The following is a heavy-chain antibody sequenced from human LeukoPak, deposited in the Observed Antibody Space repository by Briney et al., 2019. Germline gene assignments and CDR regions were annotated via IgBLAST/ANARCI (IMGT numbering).Heavy chain of an antibody. J-gene: IGHJ6*03. D-gene: IGHD1-14*01. CDR1: GFTFSSYS. V-gene: IGHV3-48*01. CDR2: IDTSSSTI. CDR3: AKDGRIYYYYYYMDV. Sequence: GSLRLSCVASGFTFSSYSMSWVRQAPGKGLEWVSYIDTSSSTIYYADSVKGRFTISRDNSKNTLYLQMNSLRAEDTAVYYCAKDGRIYYYYYYMDVWGKGTTVTVSS.